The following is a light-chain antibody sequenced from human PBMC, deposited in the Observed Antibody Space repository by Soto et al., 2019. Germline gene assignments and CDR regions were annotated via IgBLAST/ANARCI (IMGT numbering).Light chain of an antibody. CDR3: QHRSTWPLT. CDR2: DAS. Sequence: IVLTQSPATLSLSPGERATLSCRASQSVSSYLAWYQQKPGQAPRLLIYDASNRASGIPARFSGSGSGTEFTLTISSLEPEDFAIYYCQHRSTWPLTFGGGTKVEIK. CDR1: QSVSSY. J-gene: IGKJ4*01. V-gene: IGKV3-11*01.